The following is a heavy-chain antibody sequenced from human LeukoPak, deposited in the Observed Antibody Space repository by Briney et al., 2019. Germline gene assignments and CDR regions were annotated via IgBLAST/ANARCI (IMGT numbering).Heavy chain of an antibody. V-gene: IGHV3-7*01. D-gene: IGHD3-10*01. J-gene: IGHJ4*02. CDR2: IKQDGSEK. CDR3: SREDYFGSGSPAY. CDR1: GGSFSGYY. Sequence: ETLSLTCAVYGGSFSGYYWSWIRQAPGKGLEWVANIKQDGSEKHYVDSVKGRFTISRDNTNNSLFLQMDSLRAEDTAFYYCSREDYFGSGSPAYWGQGTLVTVSS.